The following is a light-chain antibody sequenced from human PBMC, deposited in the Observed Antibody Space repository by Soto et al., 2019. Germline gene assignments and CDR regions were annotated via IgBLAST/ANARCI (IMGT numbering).Light chain of an antibody. Sequence: EIIMTQSPATLSVSPGERVTLSCRASQSISINLAWYQQKPGRAPRLLIYGASSRATDIPARFSGSGSWTEFTLTISSLQSADFAVYYCQQTFSSPYTFAQGTKLEI. J-gene: IGKJ2*01. CDR2: GAS. CDR1: QSISIN. CDR3: QQTFSSPYT. V-gene: IGKV3-15*01.